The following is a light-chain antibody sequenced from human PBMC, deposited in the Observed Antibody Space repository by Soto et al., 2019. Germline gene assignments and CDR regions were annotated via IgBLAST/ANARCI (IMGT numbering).Light chain of an antibody. CDR1: RSVSNR. CDR2: GAS. V-gene: IGKV3-15*01. Sequence: EILMTQSPATLSVSPGETVTFSCRASRSVSNRLAWYQHKPGQAPRLLISGASNGATGIPPKFSGSGSGTEFTLVISSLQSEDFAVYYCQQYNKWPLITFGQGTRLEIK. CDR3: QQYNKWPLIT. J-gene: IGKJ5*01.